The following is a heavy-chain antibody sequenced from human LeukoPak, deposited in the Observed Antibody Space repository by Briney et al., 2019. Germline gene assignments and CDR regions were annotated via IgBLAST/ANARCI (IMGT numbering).Heavy chain of an antibody. CDR3: ARVSLGMVTAHFDY. D-gene: IGHD2-21*02. CDR1: GGTFSSYA. CDR2: INPSGGST. Sequence: GASVKVSCKASGGTFSSYAISWVRQAPGQGLEWMGIINPSGGSTSYAQKFQGRVTMTRDTSTSTVYMELSSLRSEDTAVYYCARVSLGMVTAHFDYWGQGTLVTVSS. V-gene: IGHV1-46*01. J-gene: IGHJ4*02.